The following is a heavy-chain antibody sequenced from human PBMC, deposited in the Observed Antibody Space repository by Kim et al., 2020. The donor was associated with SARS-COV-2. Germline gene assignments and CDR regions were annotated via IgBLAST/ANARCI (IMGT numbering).Heavy chain of an antibody. V-gene: IGHV3-48*02. J-gene: IGHJ6*02. CDR3: AGSSGWYYYYYGMDV. CDR1: GFTFSSYS. Sequence: GGSLRLSCAASGFTFSSYSMNWVRQAPGKGLEWVSYISSSSSTIYYADSVKGRFTISRDNAKNSLYLQMNSLRDEDTAVYYCAGSSGWYYYYYGMDVLGQGTTVTVSS. D-gene: IGHD6-19*01. CDR2: ISSSSSTI.